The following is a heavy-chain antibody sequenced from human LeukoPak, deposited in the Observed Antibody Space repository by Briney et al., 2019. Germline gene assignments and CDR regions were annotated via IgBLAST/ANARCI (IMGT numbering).Heavy chain of an antibody. CDR2: ISGSGGST. V-gene: IGHV3-23*01. Sequence: PGGSLRLSCAASGFTFSDYAMSWVRQAPGKGLEWVSSISGSGGSTYYVDSVKGRFTISRENSKKTLYLQMNSLRAEDTAVYYCAKKGGTYYYGSGSYYQSRDNWFDPWGQGTLVTVSS. CDR1: GFTFSDYA. J-gene: IGHJ5*02. CDR3: AKKGGTYYYGSGSYYQSRDNWFDP. D-gene: IGHD3-10*01.